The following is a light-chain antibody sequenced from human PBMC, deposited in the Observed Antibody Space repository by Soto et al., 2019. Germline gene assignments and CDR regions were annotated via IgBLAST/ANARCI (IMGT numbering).Light chain of an antibody. V-gene: IGKV1-5*03. J-gene: IGKJ4*01. CDR2: KAS. Sequence: DIQMTQSPSTLSASVGDRVTITYRASQSISSWLAWYQQKPGKAPKLLIYKASNLESGVPSRFSGSGSGTEFTLTISSLQPDDFATYYCQQYNSYPLTFGGGTKVEIK. CDR1: QSISSW. CDR3: QQYNSYPLT.